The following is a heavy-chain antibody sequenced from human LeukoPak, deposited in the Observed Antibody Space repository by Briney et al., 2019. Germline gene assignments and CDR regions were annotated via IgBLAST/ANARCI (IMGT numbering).Heavy chain of an antibody. CDR3: ARGRGWTDY. Sequence: GESLKISCKGSGYSFTNNWITWVRQMPGKGLEWMGRIDPSDSYTDNSPSFQGHVTISVDKSINAAYLQWSSLQASDTAMYFCARGRGWTDYWGQGTLVTVSS. CDR2: IDPSDSYT. V-gene: IGHV5-10-1*01. D-gene: IGHD6-19*01. CDR1: GYSFTNNW. J-gene: IGHJ4*02.